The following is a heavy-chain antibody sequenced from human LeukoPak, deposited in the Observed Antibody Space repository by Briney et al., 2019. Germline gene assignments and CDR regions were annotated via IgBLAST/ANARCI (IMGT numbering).Heavy chain of an antibody. Sequence: SETLSLTCAVSGYSISSGYYWGWIRQPPGKGLEWVGTIYHSGSTYYNPFLKSRVTISVDTSKNQFSLKLNSVTAADTAVYYCARDADPTAYYGSGSSIDYWGQGTLVTVSS. D-gene: IGHD3-10*01. V-gene: IGHV4-38-2*02. J-gene: IGHJ4*02. CDR3: ARDADPTAYYGSGSSIDY. CDR2: IYHSGST. CDR1: GYSISSGYY.